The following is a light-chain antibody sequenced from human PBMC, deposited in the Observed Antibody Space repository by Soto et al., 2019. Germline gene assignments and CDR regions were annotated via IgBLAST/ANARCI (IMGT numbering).Light chain of an antibody. J-gene: IGKJ4*01. CDR2: DAS. Sequence: EKVMTQSPATLSVSAGERASLSCRASQSVSNSLAWYQQKPGQAPRLLIYDASTRATGIPARFSGSASGTEFTLTISSLQSEDSAVYYCQQYNQWPLTFGGGTKVDI. CDR1: QSVSNS. CDR3: QQYNQWPLT. V-gene: IGKV3-15*01.